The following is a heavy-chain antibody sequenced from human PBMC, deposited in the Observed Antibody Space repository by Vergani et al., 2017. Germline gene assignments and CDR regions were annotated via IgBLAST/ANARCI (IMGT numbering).Heavy chain of an antibody. Sequence: QVQLVQSGAEVKKPGASVKVSCKASGYTFTSYYMHWVRQAPGQGLEWMGIINPSGGSTSYAQNFQGRVTMTRDTSTSTVYMELSSLRSEDTAIYYCARHWFGDRSAGNDAFDIWGQGTMVTVSS. J-gene: IGHJ3*02. CDR3: ARHWFGDRSAGNDAFDI. V-gene: IGHV1-46*03. CDR1: GYTFTSYY. D-gene: IGHD3-10*01. CDR2: INPSGGST.